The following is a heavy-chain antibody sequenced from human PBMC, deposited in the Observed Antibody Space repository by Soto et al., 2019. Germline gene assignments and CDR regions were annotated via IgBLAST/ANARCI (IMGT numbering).Heavy chain of an antibody. CDR1: GYTFTSYG. Sequence: QVQLVQSGAEVKKPGAAVKVSCKASGYTFTSYGISWVRQAPGQGLEWMGWISAYNGNTNYAQKLQGRVTMTTDTSTSTAYMELRSLRSDDTAVYYCARDKYGYSYGFWFDPWGQGTLVTVSS. CDR2: ISAYNGNT. CDR3: ARDKYGYSYGFWFDP. J-gene: IGHJ5*02. D-gene: IGHD5-18*01. V-gene: IGHV1-18*01.